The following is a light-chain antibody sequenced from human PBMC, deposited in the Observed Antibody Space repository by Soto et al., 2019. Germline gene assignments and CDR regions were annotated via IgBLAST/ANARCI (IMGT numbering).Light chain of an antibody. CDR2: EVR. V-gene: IGLV2-14*01. CDR3: SSSTSSSTLV. J-gene: IGLJ1*01. Sequence: QSALTQPASVSGSPGQSITISCTGTASDVGAYDYVSWYHHHPGKPPKLLIFEVRDRPSGVSNRFSGSKSGNTASLTISGLQPEDEADYFCSSSTSSSTLVFGTVTKLTVL. CDR1: ASDVGAYDY.